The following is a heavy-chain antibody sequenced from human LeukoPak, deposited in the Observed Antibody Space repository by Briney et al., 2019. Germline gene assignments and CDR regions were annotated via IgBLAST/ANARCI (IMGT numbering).Heavy chain of an antibody. V-gene: IGHV3-30-3*01. Sequence: PGGSLRLSCAASGFTFSSYAMHWVRQAPGKGLEWVAVISYDGSNKYYADSVKGRFTISRDNSKNTLYLQMNSLRAEDTAVYYCARVSGGRYIWLNAFDIWGQGTMVTVSS. CDR2: ISYDGSNK. D-gene: IGHD5-18*01. CDR3: ARVSGGRYIWLNAFDI. CDR1: GFTFSSYA. J-gene: IGHJ3*02.